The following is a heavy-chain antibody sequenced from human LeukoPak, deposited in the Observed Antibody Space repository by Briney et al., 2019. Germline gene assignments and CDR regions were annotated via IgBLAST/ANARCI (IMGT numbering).Heavy chain of an antibody. J-gene: IGHJ4*02. Sequence: SETLSLTCTVSSGSISSSSFNWGWIRQPPGKGLEWIGSIYFRGSTSYNPSLKSRVTMTVDTSTNQFSLKLNSVTAADTAVYYCASLSLGFIYGTVDSWGQGTLVTVS. CDR1: SGSISSSSFN. V-gene: IGHV4-39*01. D-gene: IGHD5-18*01. CDR2: IYFRGST. CDR3: ASLSLGFIYGTVDS.